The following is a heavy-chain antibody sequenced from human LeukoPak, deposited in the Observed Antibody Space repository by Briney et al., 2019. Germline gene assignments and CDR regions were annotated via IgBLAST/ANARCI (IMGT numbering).Heavy chain of an antibody. CDR3: AKGTRYNSSPDAFDI. CDR2: ISGSGGTT. D-gene: IGHD6-13*01. CDR1: GFTFTNYA. Sequence: GGSLRLSCAASGFTFTNYAMSWVRQAPGKGLEWVSAISGSGGTTYYADSVKGRFTISRDNSKNTLYLQMNSLRAEDTAVYYCAKGTRYNSSPDAFDIWGQGTMVTVSS. V-gene: IGHV3-23*01. J-gene: IGHJ3*02.